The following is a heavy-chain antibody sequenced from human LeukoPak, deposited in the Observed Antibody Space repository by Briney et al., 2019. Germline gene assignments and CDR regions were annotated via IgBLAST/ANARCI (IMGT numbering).Heavy chain of an antibody. CDR3: ARDDSRGFAY. D-gene: IGHD2-21*01. J-gene: IGHJ4*02. Sequence: GSLRLSCAASGFTFSNYEMNWVRQTPGKGLEWVSYISDHGKSRNYVDSVKGRFTISRDNAKNTLYLQMNSLRAEDTAVYYCARDDSRGFAYWGQGTLVTVSS. CDR1: GFTFSNYE. V-gene: IGHV3-48*03. CDR2: ISDHGKSR.